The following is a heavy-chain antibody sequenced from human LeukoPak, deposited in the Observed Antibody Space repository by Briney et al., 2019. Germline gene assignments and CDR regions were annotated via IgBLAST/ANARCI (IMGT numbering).Heavy chain of an antibody. CDR3: ARKEYYYGSGSYLFDY. J-gene: IGHJ4*02. Sequence: SETLSLTCTVSGGSISSYYWSWIRQPPGKGLEWIGYIYYSGSTYYNPSLKSRVTISVDTSKNQFSLKLSSVTAADTAVYYCARKEYYYGSGSYLFDYWGQGTLVTVSS. CDR2: IYYSGST. D-gene: IGHD3-10*01. CDR1: GGSISSYY. V-gene: IGHV4-59*04.